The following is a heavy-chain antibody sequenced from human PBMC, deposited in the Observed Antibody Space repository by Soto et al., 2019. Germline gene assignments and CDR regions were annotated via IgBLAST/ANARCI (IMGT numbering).Heavy chain of an antibody. D-gene: IGHD3-3*01. J-gene: IGHJ6*03. CDR2: IRSKAYGGTT. CDR3: TRSSTIFGVEDYYYYYMDV. CDR1: GFTFGDYA. V-gene: IGHV3-49*03. Sequence: GGSLRLSCTASGFTFGDYAMSWFRQAPGKGLEWVGFIRSKAYGGTTEYAASVKGRFTISRGDSKSIAYLQMNSLKTEDTAVYYCTRSSTIFGVEDYYYYYMDVWGKGTTVTVSS.